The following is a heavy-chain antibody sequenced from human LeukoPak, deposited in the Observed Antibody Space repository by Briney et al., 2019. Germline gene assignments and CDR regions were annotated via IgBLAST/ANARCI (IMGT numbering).Heavy chain of an antibody. J-gene: IGHJ4*02. V-gene: IGHV3-7*01. D-gene: IGHD2-2*01. CDR1: GFTFSSYW. Sequence: GGSLRLSCAASGFTFSSYWMSWVRQAPGKGPEWVANIKQDGSEKYYVDSVKGRFTISRDNAKNSLYLQMSSLRAEDTAVYYCARDPNPALEDASGFDYWGQGTLVTVSS. CDR2: IKQDGSEK. CDR3: ARDPNPALEDASGFDY.